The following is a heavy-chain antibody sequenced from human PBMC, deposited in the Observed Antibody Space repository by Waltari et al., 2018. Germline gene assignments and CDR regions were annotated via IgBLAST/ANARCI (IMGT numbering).Heavy chain of an antibody. Sequence: QVQLVQSGAEVKKPGSSVKVSCKASGGTFSSYAISWVRQAPGQGLERMGGIIPIFGTANDGQKFQGRVTITADESTSTAYMELSSLRSEDTAVYYCARDLKYTNGWYDMPLWGQGTLVTVSS. D-gene: IGHD6-19*01. CDR3: ARDLKYTNGWYDMPL. J-gene: IGHJ4*02. V-gene: IGHV1-69*12. CDR2: IIPIFGTA. CDR1: GGTFSSYA.